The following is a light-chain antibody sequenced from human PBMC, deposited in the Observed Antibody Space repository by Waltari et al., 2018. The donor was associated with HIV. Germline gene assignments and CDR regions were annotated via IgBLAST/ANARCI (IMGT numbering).Light chain of an antibody. CDR3: QVWDTSSDHVDYV. CDR1: NLDSRS. CDR2: DDS. Sequence: SFVLTQPPSVSVAPGQTATISCGESNLDSRSVHLYQLKPGQAPVLVVYDDSDWPSGIPERFSGSNSGNSATLTISRVEAGDEADDFCQVWDTSSDHVDYVFGTGTKVTVL. V-gene: IGLV3-21*02. J-gene: IGLJ1*01.